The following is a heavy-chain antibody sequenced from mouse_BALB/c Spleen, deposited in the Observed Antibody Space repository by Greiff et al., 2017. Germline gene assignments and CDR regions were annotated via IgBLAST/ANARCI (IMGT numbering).Heavy chain of an antibody. V-gene: IGHV5-12-2*01. D-gene: IGHD2-1*01. CDR2: ISNGGGST. CDR3: ARLEGNYDAMDY. CDR1: GFTFSSYT. J-gene: IGHJ4*01. Sequence: VQLKQSGGGLVQPGGSLKLSCAASGFTFSSYTMSWVRQTPEKRLEWVAYISNGGGSTYYPDTVKGRFTISRDNAKNTLYLQMSSLKSEDTAMYYCARLEGNYDAMDYWGQGTSVTVSS.